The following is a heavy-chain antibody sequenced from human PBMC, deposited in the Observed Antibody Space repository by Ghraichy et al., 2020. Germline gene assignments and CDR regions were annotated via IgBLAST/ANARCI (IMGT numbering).Heavy chain of an antibody. D-gene: IGHD3-16*02. CDR1: GYTFTGYY. CDR3: ARDDYVWGSYRSVRFDP. J-gene: IGHJ5*02. CDR2: INPNSGGT. V-gene: IGHV1-2*02. Sequence: ASVKVSCKASGYTFTGYYMHWVRQAPGQGLEWMGWINPNSGGTNYAQKFQGRVTMTRDTSISTAYMELSRLRSDDTAVYYCARDDYVWGSYRSVRFDPWGQGTLVTVSS.